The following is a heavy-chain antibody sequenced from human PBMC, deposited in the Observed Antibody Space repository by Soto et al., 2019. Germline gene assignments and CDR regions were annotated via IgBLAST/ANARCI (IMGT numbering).Heavy chain of an antibody. Sequence: GASVKVSCKASGYTFTSYAMHWVRQAPGQRLEWMGWINAGNGNTKYSQKFQGRVTITRDTSASTAYMELSSLRSEDTAVYYCARDLGGIYGSGSYFVRPGWFDPWGQGTLVTVSS. V-gene: IGHV1-3*01. D-gene: IGHD3-10*01. CDR3: ARDLGGIYGSGSYFVRPGWFDP. CDR2: INAGNGNT. CDR1: GYTFTSYA. J-gene: IGHJ5*02.